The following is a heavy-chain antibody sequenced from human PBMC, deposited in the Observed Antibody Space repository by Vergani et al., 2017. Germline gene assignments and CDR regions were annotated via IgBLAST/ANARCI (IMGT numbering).Heavy chain of an antibody. Sequence: QLQLQESGPGLVKPSETLSLTCTVSGGSISSSSYYCGWIRQPPGKGLEWIGSIDYSGSTYYNPSLKSRVTISVDTSKNQFSLKLSSVTAADTAVYYCARGQPGYGYDSSGYYRMTSRAYYYYYMDVWGKGTTVTVSS. CDR1: GGSISSSSYY. CDR2: IDYSGST. CDR3: ARGQPGYGYDSSGYYRMTSRAYYYYYMDV. D-gene: IGHD3-22*01. V-gene: IGHV4-39*07. J-gene: IGHJ6*03.